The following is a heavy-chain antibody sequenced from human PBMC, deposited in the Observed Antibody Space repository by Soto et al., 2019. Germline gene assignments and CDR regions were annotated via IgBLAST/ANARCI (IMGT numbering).Heavy chain of an antibody. Sequence: GGSLRLSCAASGFNFSSYGMHWVRQAPGKGLEWVAVISYDGSNKYYADSVKGRFTISRDNSKNTLYLQMNSLRAEDTAVYYCAKSAVTMIPFDPWGQGTLVTVSS. CDR1: GFNFSSYG. J-gene: IGHJ5*02. V-gene: IGHV3-30*18. D-gene: IGHD3-22*01. CDR3: AKSAVTMIPFDP. CDR2: ISYDGSNK.